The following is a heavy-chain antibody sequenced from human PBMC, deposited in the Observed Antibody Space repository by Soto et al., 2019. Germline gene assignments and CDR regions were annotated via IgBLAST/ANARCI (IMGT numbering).Heavy chain of an antibody. CDR2: INPSGGST. CDR3: LRDRHDSSGSNFPYNWFDP. CDR1: GYTFTSYY. V-gene: IGHV1-46*01. J-gene: IGHJ5*02. Sequence: ASVKVSCKASGYTFTSYYMHWVRQAPGQGLEWMGIINPSGGSTSYAQKFQGRVTMTRDTSTSTVYMELSSLRSEDTAVYYCLRDRHDSSGSNFPYNWFDPWGQGTLVTVSS. D-gene: IGHD3-22*01.